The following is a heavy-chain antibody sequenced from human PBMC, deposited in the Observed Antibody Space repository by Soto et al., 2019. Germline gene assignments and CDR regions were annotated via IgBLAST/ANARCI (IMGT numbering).Heavy chain of an antibody. D-gene: IGHD2-21*01. V-gene: IGHV1-46*01. CDR3: ARDHIDESGPRYYGMDV. CDR2: INPSGGST. CDR1: GYTFTSYY. J-gene: IGHJ6*02. Sequence: GASVRVSCKASGYTFTSYYMHWVRQAPGQGLEWMGIINPSGGSTSYAQKFQGRVTMTRDTSTSTVYMELSSLRSEDTAVYYCARDHIDESGPRYYGMDVWGQGTTVTVSS.